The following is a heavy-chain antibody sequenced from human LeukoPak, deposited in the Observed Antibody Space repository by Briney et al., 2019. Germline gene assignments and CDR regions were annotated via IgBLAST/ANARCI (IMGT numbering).Heavy chain of an antibody. J-gene: IGHJ4*02. Sequence: GASVKVSCKASGYTFTSYYMHWVRRAPGQGLEWMGIINPSGGSTSYAQKFQGRVTMTRDMSTRTAYMELRSLRSDDTAVYYCARANPAPYDSSGYNFRGYFDYWGQGTRVTVSS. V-gene: IGHV1-46*01. D-gene: IGHD3-22*01. CDR2: INPSGGST. CDR1: GYTFTSYY. CDR3: ARANPAPYDSSGYNFRGYFDY.